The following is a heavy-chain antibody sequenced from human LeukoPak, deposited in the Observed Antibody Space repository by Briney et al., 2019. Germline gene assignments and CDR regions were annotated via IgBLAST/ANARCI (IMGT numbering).Heavy chain of an antibody. Sequence: GGSLRLSCAASGFTFSSYSMNWVRQAPGKGLEWVSSISSSRSYKYYVDSVKGRFTISRDNAKNSLYLKMNSLRAEDKAVYYCGRDRGTMVVAMDYWGQGTLVTVSS. CDR3: GRDRGTMVVAMDY. CDR1: GFTFSSYS. J-gene: IGHJ4*02. V-gene: IGHV3-21*01. CDR2: ISSSRSYK. D-gene: IGHD4/OR15-4a*01.